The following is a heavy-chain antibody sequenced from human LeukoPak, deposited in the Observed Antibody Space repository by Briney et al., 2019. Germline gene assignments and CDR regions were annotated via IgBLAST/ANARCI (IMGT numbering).Heavy chain of an antibody. V-gene: IGHV3-7*01. CDR1: GFTFRNYA. CDR3: AKMADTIFGVAPRVRYFDL. J-gene: IGHJ2*01. Sequence: GGSLRLSCAASGFTFRNYAMNWVRQAPGKGLEWVASINQDGSEKYYADSVKGRFTISRDNAKKSLYLQMNSLRAEDTAVYYCAKMADTIFGVAPRVRYFDLWGRGTQVTVSS. CDR2: INQDGSEK. D-gene: IGHD3-3*01.